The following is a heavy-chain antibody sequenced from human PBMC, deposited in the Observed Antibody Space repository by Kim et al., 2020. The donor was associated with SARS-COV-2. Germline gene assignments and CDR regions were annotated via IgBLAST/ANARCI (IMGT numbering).Heavy chain of an antibody. V-gene: IGHV3-23*01. CDR3: AKGSRLGVYDTSGYYCDY. CDR1: GFTFSSYA. J-gene: IGHJ4*02. D-gene: IGHD3-22*01. CDR2: ISGSGGST. Sequence: GGSLRLSCAASGFTFSSYAMTWVRQAPGKGLEWVSSISGSGGSTYYADSVEGRFTISRDNSKNTLYLQMNSLGAEDTATYYCAKGSRLGVYDTSGYYCDYWGQGTLVTVSS.